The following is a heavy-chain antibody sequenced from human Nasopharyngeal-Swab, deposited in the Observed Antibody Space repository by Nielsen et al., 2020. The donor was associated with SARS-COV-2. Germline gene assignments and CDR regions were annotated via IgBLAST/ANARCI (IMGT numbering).Heavy chain of an antibody. CDR3: ARWRNRRGYSYALGSYYGMDV. J-gene: IGHJ6*02. V-gene: IGHV4-59*01. Sequence: SETLSLTCTVSGGSISSYYWSWIRQPPGKGLEWIGYMYYSGSTNYNPSLKSRVTISVDTSKNQFSLKLSSVTAADTAVYYCARWRNRRGYSYALGSYYGMDVWGQGTTVTVSS. CDR1: GGSISSYY. D-gene: IGHD5-18*01. CDR2: MYYSGST.